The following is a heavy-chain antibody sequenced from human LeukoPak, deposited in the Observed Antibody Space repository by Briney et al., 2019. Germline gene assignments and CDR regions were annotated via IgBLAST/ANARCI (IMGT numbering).Heavy chain of an antibody. CDR1: GGTFSSYA. D-gene: IGHD3-3*01. Sequence: ASVKVSCKAPGGTFSSYAISWVRQAPGQGLEWMGGIIPIFGTANYAQKFQGRVTITADESTSTAYMELSSLRSEDTAVYYCARDSHQSVLRFLEWLPSNSYYYYGMDVWGQGTTVTVSS. V-gene: IGHV1-69*13. J-gene: IGHJ6*02. CDR2: IIPIFGTA. CDR3: ARDSHQSVLRFLEWLPSNSYYYYGMDV.